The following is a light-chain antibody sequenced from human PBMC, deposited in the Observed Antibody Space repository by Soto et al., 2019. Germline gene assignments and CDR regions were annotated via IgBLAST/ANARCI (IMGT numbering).Light chain of an antibody. J-gene: IGKJ5*01. CDR3: QQLKSYPIT. CDR2: DAS. Sequence: DIQMTQSPSTLSASLGDRVTITCRASQSISSGLAWYQQKQGKAPKVLIYDASSLQSGVPSRFSVSGSGTEFTITISSLQPDDGETYDGQQLKSYPITFGQGTRLEIK. V-gene: IGKV1-5*01. CDR1: QSISSG.